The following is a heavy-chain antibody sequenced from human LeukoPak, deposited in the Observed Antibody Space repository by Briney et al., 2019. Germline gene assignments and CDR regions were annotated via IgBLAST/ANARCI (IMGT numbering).Heavy chain of an antibody. V-gene: IGHV4-34*01. Sequence: SETLSLTCAVYGGSFSGYYWSWIRQPPGEGLEWIGEINHSGSTNYNPSLKSRVTISVDTSKNQFSLKLSSVTAADTAVYYCARGRNYYGSGSYFDYWGQGTLVTVSS. CDR1: GGSFSGYY. J-gene: IGHJ4*02. CDR3: ARGRNYYGSGSYFDY. CDR2: INHSGST. D-gene: IGHD3-10*01.